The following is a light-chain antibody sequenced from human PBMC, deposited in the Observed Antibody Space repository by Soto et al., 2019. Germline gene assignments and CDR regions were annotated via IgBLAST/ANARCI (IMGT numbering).Light chain of an antibody. Sequence: VMTQSPDSLALSPGERATLSCRASQTVSRNYLAWYQQNPGQTPRLLIYGASSRAAGIPDRFSGSGSGTEFSLAISRLEPEDFAVYYCQQYGTSTWTFGQGTKVDIK. J-gene: IGKJ1*01. CDR3: QQYGTSTWT. CDR1: QTVSRNY. V-gene: IGKV3-20*01. CDR2: GAS.